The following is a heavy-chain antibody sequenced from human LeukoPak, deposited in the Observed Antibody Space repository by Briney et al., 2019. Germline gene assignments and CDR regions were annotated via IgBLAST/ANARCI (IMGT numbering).Heavy chain of an antibody. J-gene: IGHJ4*02. CDR3: ARYYYDSSGYFRYFDS. Sequence: SETLSLTCAVYGGSFSSYYWGWIRQPPGKGLEWIGSIYYSGSTYYNPSLKSRVTISVDTSKNQFSLKLSSVTAADTAVYYCARYYYDSSGYFRYFDSWGQGTLVTVSS. CDR2: IYYSGST. V-gene: IGHV4-39*07. CDR1: GGSFSSYY. D-gene: IGHD3-22*01.